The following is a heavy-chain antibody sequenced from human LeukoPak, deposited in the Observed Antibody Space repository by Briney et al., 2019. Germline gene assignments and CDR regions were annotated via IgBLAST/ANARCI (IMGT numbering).Heavy chain of an antibody. Sequence: PGGSQRLPCTASGFTFSSYEMNGVRQSPGKGLEWVSYISCSGSTIYYAVCVKRLFPISREDAKNSLYLQLHCVRPEDTAVYYCASDEKGDYDYWGQGTLVTVSS. CDR1: GFTFSSYE. J-gene: IGHJ4*02. CDR2: ISCSGSTI. D-gene: IGHD4-17*01. V-gene: IGHV3-48*03. CDR3: ASDEKGDYDY.